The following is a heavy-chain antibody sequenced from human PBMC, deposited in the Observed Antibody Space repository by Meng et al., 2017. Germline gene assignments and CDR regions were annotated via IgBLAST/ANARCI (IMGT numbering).Heavy chain of an antibody. D-gene: IGHD3-22*01. Sequence: LSLTCAASGFTFSSYAMHWVRQAPGKGLEWVAVISYDGSNKYYADSVKGRFTISRDNSKNTLYLQLNSLSAEDTAVYYCARAAAVGVAVVSVYYYGMDVWGQGTTVTVSS. CDR3: ARAAAVGVAVVSVYYYGMDV. CDR2: ISYDGSNK. CDR1: GFTFSSYA. V-gene: IGHV3-30*01. J-gene: IGHJ6*02.